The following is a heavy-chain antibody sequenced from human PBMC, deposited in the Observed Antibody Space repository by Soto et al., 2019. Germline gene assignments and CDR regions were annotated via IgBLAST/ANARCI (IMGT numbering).Heavy chain of an antibody. CDR1: GYTFTNYD. V-gene: IGHV1-8*01. CDR3: AVTSSAY. CDR2: VSPDHGNA. J-gene: IGHJ4*02. D-gene: IGHD5-18*01. Sequence: QVQVVQSKAEVKKPGASVKVSCKTSGYTFTNYDINWVRQAPGQGLEWMGWVSPDHGNAGYAPQFQVRITMTSDTSTLPIYILLNNLSSVDSSLYFCAVTSSAYWGQGTMVTVSS.